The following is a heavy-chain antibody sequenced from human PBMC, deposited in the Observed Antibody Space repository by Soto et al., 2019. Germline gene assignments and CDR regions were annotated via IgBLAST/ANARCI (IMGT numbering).Heavy chain of an antibody. D-gene: IGHD3-22*01. J-gene: IGHJ6*02. CDR2: ISYDGSNK. V-gene: IGHV3-30-3*01. CDR1: GFTFSSYA. CDR3: AREGGYSHSRPFYYYYYGMDV. Sequence: GGSLRLSCAASGFTFSSYAMHWVRQAPGKGLGWVAVISYDGSNKYYADSVKGRFTSSRDNSKNTLYLQMNSLRAEDTAVYYCAREGGYSHSRPFYYYYYGMDVWGQGTTVTVSS.